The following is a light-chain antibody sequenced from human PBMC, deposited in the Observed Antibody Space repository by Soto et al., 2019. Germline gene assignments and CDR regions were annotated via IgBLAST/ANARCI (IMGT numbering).Light chain of an antibody. Sequence: EKVMTQSPATLSVSPGERATLSCRASQSVSSNLAWYQQKPGQAPRLLIYAASTRASGSPARFSGSGSGTEFTLTIMSLQSEDFAVYYWQQYDNWPLTFGGGTNVEIK. CDR3: QQYDNWPLT. J-gene: IGKJ4*01. V-gene: IGKV3-15*01. CDR2: AAS. CDR1: QSVSSN.